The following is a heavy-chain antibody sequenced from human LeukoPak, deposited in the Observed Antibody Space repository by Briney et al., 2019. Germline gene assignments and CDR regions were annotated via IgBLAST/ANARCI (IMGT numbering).Heavy chain of an antibody. V-gene: IGHV3-21*01. CDR2: ISSSSSYI. CDR1: GFTFSSYS. D-gene: IGHD6-13*01. Sequence: PGGSLRLSCAASGFTFSSYSMNWVRQAPGKGLEWVSSISSSSSYIYYADSVKGRFTISRDNAKNSLYLQMNSLGAEDTAVYYCARGGSQQLVPDYWGQGTLVTVSS. J-gene: IGHJ4*02. CDR3: ARGGSQQLVPDY.